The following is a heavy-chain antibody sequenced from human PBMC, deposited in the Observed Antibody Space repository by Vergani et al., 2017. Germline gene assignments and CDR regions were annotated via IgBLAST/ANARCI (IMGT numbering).Heavy chain of an antibody. CDR1: GYTFSNHY. J-gene: IGHJ4*02. CDR3: ARADYCILTGYRY. V-gene: IGHV1-46*03. D-gene: IGHD3-9*01. Sequence: QVQVVQSGAEVKKSGASVKVSCKTSGYTFSNHYMHWVRQAPGQGLEWMGIINPSGGHTNYAQKFQGRVTMTRDTSTSTVYMELSSLRSEDTSIYYCARADYCILTGYRYWGQGTLVTVSA. CDR2: INPSGGHT.